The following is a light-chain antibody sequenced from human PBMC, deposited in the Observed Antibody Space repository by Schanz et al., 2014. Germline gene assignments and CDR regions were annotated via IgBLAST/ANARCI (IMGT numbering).Light chain of an antibody. CDR1: SSDLGSYNL. CDR3: CSYADSSTWV. V-gene: IGLV2-23*01. CDR2: EGT. J-gene: IGLJ3*02. Sequence: QSALTQPASVSGSPGQSITISCTGTSSDLGSYNLVSWYQQHPGKAPKLMIYEGTKRPSGVSNRFSGSRSGSTASLTISGLQAEDEADYYCCSYADSSTWVFGGGPKLT.